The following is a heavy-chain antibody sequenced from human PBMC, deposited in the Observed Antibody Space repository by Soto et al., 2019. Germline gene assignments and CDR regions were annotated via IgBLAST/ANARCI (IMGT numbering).Heavy chain of an antibody. CDR2: IFPSDSDT. Sequence: GESLKISCRTSGYKFTSYWIAWVRQMPGKGLEWMGIIFPSDSDTRCSPSFQGQVTISADRSTSTVFLQWASLKASDTAVYFCARKDKSGYFNWFDPWGQGTLVTVSS. CDR3: ARKDKSGYFNWFDP. D-gene: IGHD3-22*01. CDR1: GYKFTSYW. V-gene: IGHV5-51*01. J-gene: IGHJ5*02.